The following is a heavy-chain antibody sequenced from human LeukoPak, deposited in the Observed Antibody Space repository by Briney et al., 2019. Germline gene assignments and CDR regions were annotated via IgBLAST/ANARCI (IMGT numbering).Heavy chain of an antibody. CDR3: AKDFGELSHFDY. V-gene: IGHV3-23*01. CDR1: GFTFSSYA. J-gene: IGHJ4*02. Sequence: SGGSLRLSCAASGFTFSSYAMSWVRQAPGKGLEWVSAISGSGGSTYYADSVKGRFTISRDNSKNTLYLQLNSLRAEDTAVYYCAKDFGELSHFDYWGQGTLVTVSS. D-gene: IGHD3-10*01. CDR2: ISGSGGST.